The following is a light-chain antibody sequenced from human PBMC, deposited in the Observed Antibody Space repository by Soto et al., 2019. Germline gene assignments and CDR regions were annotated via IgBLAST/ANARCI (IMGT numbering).Light chain of an antibody. V-gene: IGKV1-17*01. CDR2: EAS. CDR1: QGIGND. J-gene: IGKJ5*01. Sequence: EIQMTQSPSSLSASVGDRVTITCRASQGIGNDLGWYQQKPGKAPKLLIYEASTLQSGVPSRFSGSGSGTEFTLTISGLLPEDFAAYHCQQLYTLPFTFGQGTRLEIK. CDR3: QQLYTLPFT.